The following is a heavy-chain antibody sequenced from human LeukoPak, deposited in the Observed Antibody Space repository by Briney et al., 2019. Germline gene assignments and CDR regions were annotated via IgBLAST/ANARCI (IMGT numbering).Heavy chain of an antibody. CDR3: ARSRIAVAGALGY. CDR2: INHIGST. Sequence: SETLSLTCAVYGRSFSGYYWSWLRQPPGKGLEWVGEINHIGSTNYNPSLKSRVTISVDTSKNQFSLKLSSVTAADTAVYYCARSRIAVAGALGYWGQGTLVTVSS. D-gene: IGHD6-19*01. V-gene: IGHV4-34*01. CDR1: GRSFSGYY. J-gene: IGHJ4*02.